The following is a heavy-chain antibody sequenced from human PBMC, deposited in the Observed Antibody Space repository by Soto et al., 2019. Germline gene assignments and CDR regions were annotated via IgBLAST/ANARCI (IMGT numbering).Heavy chain of an antibody. J-gene: IGHJ4*02. CDR2: FYYSGST. CDR3: ARHCGGDCYPGFDY. V-gene: IGHV4-39*01. CDR1: GGSISSSSHY. D-gene: IGHD2-21*02. Sequence: QLRLQESGPGLVKPSETLSLTCTVSGGSISSSSHYWGWIRQPPGKGLEWIGRFYYSGSTYYNPSLKSRATISVDTSKNHFSLKLSSVTAADTAVYYCARHCGGDCYPGFDYWGQGTLVTVSS.